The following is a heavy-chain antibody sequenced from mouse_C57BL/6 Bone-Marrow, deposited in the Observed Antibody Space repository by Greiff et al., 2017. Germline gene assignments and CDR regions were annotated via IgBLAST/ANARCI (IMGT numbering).Heavy chain of an antibody. Sequence: QVQLKESGPGLVAPSQSLSITCTVSGFSLTSYGVHWVRQPPGKGLEWLVVIWSDGSTTYNSAPKSRLSISKDNPKSQVFLKMNNRQTDDTAMYYCARHNYGYDERDYYAMDYRGQGTSVTVSS. V-gene: IGHV2-6-1*01. CDR3: ARHNYGYDERDYYAMDY. CDR2: IWSDGST. J-gene: IGHJ4*01. CDR1: GFSLTSYG. D-gene: IGHD2-2*01.